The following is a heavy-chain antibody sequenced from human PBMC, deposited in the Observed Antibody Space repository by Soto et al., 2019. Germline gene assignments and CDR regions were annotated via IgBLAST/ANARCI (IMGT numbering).Heavy chain of an antibody. CDR1: GGSVSSGSYY. Sequence: PSETLSLTCTVSGGSVSSGSYYWSWIRQPPGKGLEWIGYIYYSGSTNYNPSLKSRVTISVDTSKNQFSLKLSSVTAADTAVCYCAREDLQLVRFDYWGQGTLVTVSS. J-gene: IGHJ4*02. V-gene: IGHV4-61*01. CDR3: AREDLQLVRFDY. CDR2: IYYSGST. D-gene: IGHD6-13*01.